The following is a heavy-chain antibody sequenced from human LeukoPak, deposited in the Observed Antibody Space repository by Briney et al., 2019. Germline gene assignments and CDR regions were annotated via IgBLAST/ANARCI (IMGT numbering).Heavy chain of an antibody. D-gene: IGHD2-8*01. CDR3: AKQAYARSLGE. CDR2: TNSGGSST. V-gene: IGHV3-23*01. CDR1: GFPFCDFS. Sequence: GGSLRLSCATSGFPFCDFSMSWVREAPGKGLEWISTTNSGGSSTDYVESVKGRFTISRDNSKNTLYLQMSSLRVEDTAMYYCAKQAYARSLGEGGPGTLVTVSS. J-gene: IGHJ4*02.